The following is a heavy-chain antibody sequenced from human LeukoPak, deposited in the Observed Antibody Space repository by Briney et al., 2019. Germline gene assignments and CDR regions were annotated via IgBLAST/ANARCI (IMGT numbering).Heavy chain of an antibody. Sequence: SETLSLTCTVSGGSISSGSYYWSWIRQPAGKGLEWIGRIYTSGSTNYNPSLNSLVTISVDTSKNQISLKLSSVTAADTAVYYCARGEAPGLGAFDIWGQGTMVTVSS. CDR2: IYTSGST. D-gene: IGHD3-16*01. J-gene: IGHJ3*02. CDR1: GGSISSGSYY. CDR3: ARGEAPGLGAFDI. V-gene: IGHV4-61*02.